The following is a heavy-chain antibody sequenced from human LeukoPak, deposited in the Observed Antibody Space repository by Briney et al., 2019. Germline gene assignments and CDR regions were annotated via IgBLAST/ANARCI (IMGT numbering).Heavy chain of an antibody. Sequence: SETLSLTCTVSGYSISSGYYWGWIRPPPGKGREWIGSIYHSGSTFYNPSLKRRVTISGDTSKNNLSLKLSSVTAADTAVYYCAKSGGYGLIDYWGQGTLVTVSS. CDR3: AKSGGYGLIDY. D-gene: IGHD1-26*01. V-gene: IGHV4-38-2*02. J-gene: IGHJ4*02. CDR2: IYHSGST. CDR1: GYSISSGYY.